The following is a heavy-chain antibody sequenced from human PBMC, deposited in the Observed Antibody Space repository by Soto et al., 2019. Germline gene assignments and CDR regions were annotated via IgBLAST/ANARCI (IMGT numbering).Heavy chain of an antibody. D-gene: IGHD6-19*01. V-gene: IGHV3-74*01. CDR3: ARVEWLATYYFDY. Sequence: GESLILSCAASGFTFSSYWMHWVRQAPGKGLVWVSRINSDGSSTSYADSVKGRFTISRDNAKNTLYLQMNSLRAEDTAVYYCARVEWLATYYFDYWGHGTLVTVSS. J-gene: IGHJ4*01. CDR2: INSDGSST. CDR1: GFTFSSYW.